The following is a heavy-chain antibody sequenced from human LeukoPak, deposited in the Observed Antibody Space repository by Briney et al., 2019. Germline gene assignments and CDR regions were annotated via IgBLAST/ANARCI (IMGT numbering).Heavy chain of an antibody. CDR2: ISAYNGNT. Sequence: ASVKVSCKASGYTFTGYYMHWVRQAPGQGLEWMGWISAYNGNTNYAQKLQGRVTMTTDTSTSTAYMELRSLRSDDTAVYYCARELSNWFGPWGQGTLVTVSS. J-gene: IGHJ5*02. D-gene: IGHD2-2*01. CDR1: GYTFTGYY. V-gene: IGHV1-18*04. CDR3: ARELSNWFGP.